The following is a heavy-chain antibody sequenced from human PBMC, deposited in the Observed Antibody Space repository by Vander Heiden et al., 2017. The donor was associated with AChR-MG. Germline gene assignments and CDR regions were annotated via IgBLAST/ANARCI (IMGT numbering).Heavy chain of an antibody. CDR3: ARGLRTRLEEGEGMDV. Sequence: EAQLLASGGGLVQPGWSLRLSCAVPGLTFSSYAMSWVRQAPGKGLVWVSGISGGGSSTSYADSVKGRFTISRDNAKNTLYLQMNSLRAEDTAVYYCARGLRTRLEEGEGMDVWGQGTTVTVSS. CDR2: ISGGGSST. J-gene: IGHJ6*02. CDR1: GLTFSSYA. V-gene: IGHV3-23*01. D-gene: IGHD3-10*02.